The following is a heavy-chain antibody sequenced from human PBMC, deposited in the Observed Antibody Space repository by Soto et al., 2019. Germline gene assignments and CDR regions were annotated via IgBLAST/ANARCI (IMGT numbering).Heavy chain of an antibody. CDR3: AKQRAGYGSGSDTFYFDF. CDR2: LSGSGGTT. CDR1: GFTFSTYA. V-gene: IGHV3-23*01. J-gene: IGHJ4*02. D-gene: IGHD3-10*01. Sequence: WGSLRLSCSTSGFTFSTYAMNWVRQAPGKGLEWVSALSGSGGTTYYADSVRGRFTISRDNSKNTLFLQMSSLRAEDTALYYCAKQRAGYGSGSDTFYFDFWGQGTLVTVSS.